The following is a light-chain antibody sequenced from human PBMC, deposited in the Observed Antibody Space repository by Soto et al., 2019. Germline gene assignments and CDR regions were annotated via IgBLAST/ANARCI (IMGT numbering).Light chain of an antibody. CDR1: QNVDTK. V-gene: IGKV3D-15*01. CDR2: ASS. J-gene: IGKJ4*01. Sequence: VMTQSPGNLSVTPGEGVTLFCRASQNVDTKLAWYQVKPGQAPRLRIYASSTRATGIPATFSGSGSGTEFSLTISSLQTEDSAVYYCQQYYQWGLSFGGGTKVEI. CDR3: QQYYQWGLS.